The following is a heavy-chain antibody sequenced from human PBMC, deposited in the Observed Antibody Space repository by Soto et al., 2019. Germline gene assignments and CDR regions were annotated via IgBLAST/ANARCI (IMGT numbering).Heavy chain of an antibody. CDR1: GFTFDDYA. Sequence: VQLVESGGGLVQPGRSLRLSCAASGFTFDDYAMHWVRQAPGKGLEWVSGISWNSGSIGYADSVKGRFTISRDNAKNSLYLQMNSLRAEDTALYYCAKAAIAAADHNWFDPWGQGTLVTVSS. D-gene: IGHD6-13*01. V-gene: IGHV3-9*01. J-gene: IGHJ5*02. CDR2: ISWNSGSI. CDR3: AKAAIAAADHNWFDP.